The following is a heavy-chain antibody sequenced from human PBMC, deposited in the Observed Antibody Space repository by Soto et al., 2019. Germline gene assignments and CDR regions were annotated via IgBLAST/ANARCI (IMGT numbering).Heavy chain of an antibody. CDR1: GYTFTRSG. CDR2: INPDNGNT. V-gene: IGHV1-18*01. CDR3: AMVDVYVTPSPQDV. J-gene: IGHJ6*02. Sequence: GASVKVSCKASGYTFTRSGISWVRQAPGQGLEWLGWINPDNGNTNYAQNLQGRVTLTTDTSTSTAYMELTSLRSNDTAIYYCAMVDVYVTPSPQDVWGQGTTVTVSS. D-gene: IGHD3-16*01.